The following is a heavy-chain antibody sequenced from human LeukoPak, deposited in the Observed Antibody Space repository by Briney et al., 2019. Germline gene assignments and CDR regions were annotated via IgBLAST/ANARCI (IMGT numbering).Heavy chain of an antibody. J-gene: IGHJ6*02. CDR1: GFTVSSNY. CDR3: AREELAPNYYGLGV. D-gene: IGHD1-7*01. CDR2: IYSGGST. Sequence: PGGSLRLSCAASGFTVSSNYMSWVRQAPGRGLEWVSVIYSGGSTYYADSAKGRFTISRDNSKNTLYLQMNSLRAEDTAVYYCAREELAPNYYGLGVWGQGTTVTVSS. V-gene: IGHV3-66*01.